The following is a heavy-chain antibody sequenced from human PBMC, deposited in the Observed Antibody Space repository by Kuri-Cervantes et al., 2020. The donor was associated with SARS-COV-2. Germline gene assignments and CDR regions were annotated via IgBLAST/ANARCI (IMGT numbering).Heavy chain of an antibody. Sequence: GGSLRLSCAASGFTGSSNYMSWVRQAPGKGLEWVSVIYSGGSTYYADSVKGRFTIPRDNSKNTLYLQMNSLRAEDTAAYYCASIVTGDSSGYYWGQGTLVTVSS. CDR2: IYSGGST. J-gene: IGHJ4*02. D-gene: IGHD3-22*01. CDR3: ASIVTGDSSGYY. V-gene: IGHV3-53*01. CDR1: GFTGSSNY.